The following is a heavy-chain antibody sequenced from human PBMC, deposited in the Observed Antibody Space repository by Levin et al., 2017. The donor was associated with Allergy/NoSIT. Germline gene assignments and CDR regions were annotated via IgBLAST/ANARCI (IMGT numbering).Heavy chain of an antibody. D-gene: IGHD1-26*01. CDR3: AKGEKQGY. V-gene: IGHV3-30*18. J-gene: IGHJ4*02. Sequence: GGSLRLSCAASGFTFSSYGMHWVRQAPGKGLEWVAVISYYGSNKYYADSVKGRFTISRDNSKNTLYLQMNSLRAEDTAVYYCAKGEKQGYWGQGTLVTVSS. CDR1: GFTFSSYG. CDR2: ISYYGSNK.